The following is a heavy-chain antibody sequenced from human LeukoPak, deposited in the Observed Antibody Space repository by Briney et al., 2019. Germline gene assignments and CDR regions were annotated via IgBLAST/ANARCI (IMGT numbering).Heavy chain of an antibody. J-gene: IGHJ6*02. Sequence: GSSVKVSCKASGGTFSSYAISWVRQAPGQGLEWKGRIIPIFGIANYAQKFQGRVTITADKSTSTAYMELSSLRSEDTAVYYCAREVYSSSSRYGMDVWGQGTTVTVSS. CDR3: AREVYSSSSRYGMDV. V-gene: IGHV1-69*04. CDR1: GGTFSSYA. CDR2: IIPIFGIA. D-gene: IGHD6-6*01.